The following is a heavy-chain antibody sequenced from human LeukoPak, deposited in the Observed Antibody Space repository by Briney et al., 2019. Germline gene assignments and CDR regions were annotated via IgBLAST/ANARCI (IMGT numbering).Heavy chain of an antibody. V-gene: IGHV1-2*02. CDR2: INPNSGGT. CDR1: GYTFTGYY. Sequence: ASEKVSCKASGYTFTGYYMHWVRQAPGQGLEWMGWINPNSGGTNYAQKFQGRVTMTRDTSISTAYMELSRLRSDDTAVYYCARVGDYSNYGWFDPWGQGTLVTVSS. D-gene: IGHD4-11*01. CDR3: ARVGDYSNYGWFDP. J-gene: IGHJ5*02.